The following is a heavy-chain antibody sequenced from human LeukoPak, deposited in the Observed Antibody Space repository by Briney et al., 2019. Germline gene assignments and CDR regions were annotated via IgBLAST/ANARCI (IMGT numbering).Heavy chain of an antibody. D-gene: IGHD3-22*01. CDR2: ISAYNGNT. V-gene: IGHV1-18*01. CDR1: GYTFTSYG. J-gene: IGHJ4*02. CDR3: ARGRYYYDSSGYSPFDY. Sequence: ASVKVSCKASGYTFTSYGISWVRQAPGQGLEWMGWISAYNGNTNYAQKLQGRVTMTTDTSTSTAYMELRSLRSEDTAVYYRARGRYYYDSSGYSPFDYWGQGTLVTVSS.